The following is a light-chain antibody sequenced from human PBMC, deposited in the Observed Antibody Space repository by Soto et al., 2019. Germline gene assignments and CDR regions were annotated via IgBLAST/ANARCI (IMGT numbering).Light chain of an antibody. V-gene: IGLV1-44*01. J-gene: IGLJ2*01. CDR1: SSNIGSNT. Sequence: QSVLTQPPSASGTPGQRVTIACSGSSSNIGSNTLNWYQQLPGTAPKLLIYSNNQPPSGVPDRFSGSKSGTSASLAISGRQSADEADYYCAALDDSLNVVVFGGGTKLTVL. CDR3: AALDDSLNVVV. CDR2: SNN.